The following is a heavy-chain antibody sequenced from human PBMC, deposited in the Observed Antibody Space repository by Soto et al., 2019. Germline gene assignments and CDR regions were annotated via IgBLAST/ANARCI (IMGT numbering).Heavy chain of an antibody. V-gene: IGHV3-30-3*01. Sequence: QPGGSLRLSCAASGFTFSSYAMHWVRQAPGKGLEWVAVISYDGSNKYYADSVKGRFTISRDNSKNTLYLQMNSLRAEDTAVYYCARVGLLRYQLLLVHYYYGMDVWGQGTTVTVSS. CDR3: ARVGLLRYQLLLVHYYYGMDV. J-gene: IGHJ6*02. D-gene: IGHD2-2*01. CDR2: ISYDGSNK. CDR1: GFTFSSYA.